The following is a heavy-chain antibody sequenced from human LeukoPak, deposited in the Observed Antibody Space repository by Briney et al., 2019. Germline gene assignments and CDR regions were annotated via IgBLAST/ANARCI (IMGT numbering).Heavy chain of an antibody. D-gene: IGHD3-22*01. Sequence: SETLSLTCTVSGYSISSSYYWGWIRQPPGKGLEWFGSIYHSGSTYYNPSIKSRVTVSVDTSKNQFSLKLRSVTAADTAVYYCARDKRDYYDSSGSSPGYYYYMDVWCKGNPGHRLL. CDR2: IYHSGST. CDR1: GYSISSSYY. J-gene: IGHJ6*03. V-gene: IGHV4-38-2*02. CDR3: ARDKRDYYDSSGSSPGYYYYMDV.